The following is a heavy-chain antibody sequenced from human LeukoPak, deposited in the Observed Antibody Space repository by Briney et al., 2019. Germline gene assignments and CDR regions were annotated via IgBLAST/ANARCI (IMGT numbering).Heavy chain of an antibody. CDR1: GDSVSSNSAA. J-gene: IGHJ4*02. CDR3: ARDAGSGWSSFDY. V-gene: IGHV6-1*01. CDR2: TYYRSKWYN. Sequence: SQTLSLTCAISGDSVSSNSAAWNWIRQSPSRGLEWLGRTYYRSKWYNDYAVSMKSRITINPDTSKDQFSLQLNYVTRDEAAVYYCARDAGSGWSSFDYWGQGTLVTVSS. D-gene: IGHD6-19*01.